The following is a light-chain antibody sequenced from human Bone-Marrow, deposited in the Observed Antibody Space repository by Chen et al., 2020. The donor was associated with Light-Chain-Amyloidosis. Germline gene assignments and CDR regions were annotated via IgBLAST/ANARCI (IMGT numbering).Light chain of an antibody. V-gene: IGKV3-20*01. Sequence: EIVLTQSPGTLSLSPGDGANLSCRASQTISSNHLTWYQKKFGQAPRLLIYGSSSRATGIPDRFTGSGSGTDFTLTINRLEPEDFAMYYCQQYGTSPLTFGGGTKVEIK. CDR2: GSS. CDR3: QQYGTSPLT. J-gene: IGKJ4*01. CDR1: QTISSNH.